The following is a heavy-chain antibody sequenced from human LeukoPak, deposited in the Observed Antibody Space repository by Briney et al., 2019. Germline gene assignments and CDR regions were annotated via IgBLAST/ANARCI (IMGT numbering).Heavy chain of an antibody. J-gene: IGHJ4*02. V-gene: IGHV3-7*01. CDR1: GFTFSTSW. CDR2: IKQYGSEI. D-gene: IGHD3-10*01. CDR3: ATDRGTY. Sequence: GGSLRLSCAASGFTFSTSWMNWVRRAPGKGLEWVALIKQYGSEIYYADSVKGRFTVSRDDAASSLYLQMHSLRAEDTAVYYCATDRGTYWGQGTLVTVSS.